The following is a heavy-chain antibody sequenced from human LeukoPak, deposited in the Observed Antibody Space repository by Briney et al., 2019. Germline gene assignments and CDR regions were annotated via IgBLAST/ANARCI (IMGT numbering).Heavy chain of an antibody. CDR1: GYIFTSYW. J-gene: IGHJ4*02. Sequence: GESLKISCKGSGYIFTSYWIGWVRQMPGKGLEWMGIIYPGDSDTRYSPSFQRQVTISADKSISTAYLQWSSLKASATDMYYCARIEGGALFAWGGQGTLVTVSS. CDR3: ARIEGGALFAW. CDR2: IYPGDSDT. V-gene: IGHV5-51*01. D-gene: IGHD1-26*01.